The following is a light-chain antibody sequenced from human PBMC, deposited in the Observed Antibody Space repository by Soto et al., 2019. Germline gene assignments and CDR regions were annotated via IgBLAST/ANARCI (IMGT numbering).Light chain of an antibody. Sequence: DIVVTQSPDSLALSLGERATINCKSSQSILSTSNNYDYHHLAWYQQKPGQPPKLLIYWASTREAGVPDRFSGSGSGTDFTLTISSLEPEDFAVYYCQQRSDWPPITFGQGTRLEIK. CDR2: WAS. J-gene: IGKJ5*01. V-gene: IGKV4-1*01. CDR1: QSILSTSNNYDY. CDR3: QQRSDWPPIT.